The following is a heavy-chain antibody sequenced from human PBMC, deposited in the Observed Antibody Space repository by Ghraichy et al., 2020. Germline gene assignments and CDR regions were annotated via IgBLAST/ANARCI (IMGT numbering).Heavy chain of an antibody. Sequence: GGSLRLSCAASGFTFSSYSMNWVRQAPGKGLEWVSSISSSSSYIYYADSVKGRFTISRDNAKNSLYLQMNSLRAEDTAVYYCARETHIAAAGSVDYWGQGTLVTVSS. CDR2: ISSSSSYI. CDR1: GFTFSSYS. J-gene: IGHJ4*02. V-gene: IGHV3-21*01. D-gene: IGHD6-13*01. CDR3: ARETHIAAAGSVDY.